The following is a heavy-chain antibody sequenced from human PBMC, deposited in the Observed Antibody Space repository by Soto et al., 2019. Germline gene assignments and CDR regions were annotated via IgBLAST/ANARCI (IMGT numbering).Heavy chain of an antibody. J-gene: IGHJ4*02. D-gene: IGHD6-6*01. V-gene: IGHV3-30*18. CDR3: AKETGQLALDY. CDR1: GFTFSSYG. CDR2: ISYDGSNK. Sequence: QVQLVESGGGVVQPGRSLRFSCAASGFTFSSYGMHWVRQAPGKGLEWVAVISYDGSNKYYADSVKGRFTISRDNSKNTLYLQMNSLRAEDTAVYYCAKETGQLALDYWGQGTLVTVSP.